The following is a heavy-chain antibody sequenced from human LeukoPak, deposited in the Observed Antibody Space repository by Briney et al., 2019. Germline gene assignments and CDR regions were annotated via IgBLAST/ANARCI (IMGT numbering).Heavy chain of an antibody. CDR2: ISSSGSTI. Sequence: GGSLRLSCAASGFTFSSYEMNWVRQAPGKGLEWVSYISSSGSTIYYADSVKGRFTISRDNSKNTLFLQMNSLRAEDTAVYHCANTYSGIYSEYYYMDVWGKGTTVTISS. D-gene: IGHD1-26*01. J-gene: IGHJ6*03. V-gene: IGHV3-48*03. CDR1: GFTFSSYE. CDR3: ANTYSGIYSEYYYMDV.